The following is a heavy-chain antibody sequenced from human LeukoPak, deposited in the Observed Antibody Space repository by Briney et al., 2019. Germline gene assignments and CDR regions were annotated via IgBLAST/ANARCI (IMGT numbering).Heavy chain of an antibody. Sequence: SETLSLTCAVYGGSFSGYYWSWIRQPPGTGLEWIGEINHSGSTNYNPSLKSRVTISVDTSKNQFSLKLSSVTAADTAVYYCARSAPLGDYDLGNHYYFDYWGQGTLVTVSS. CDR1: GGSFSGYY. V-gene: IGHV4-34*01. CDR2: INHSGST. J-gene: IGHJ4*02. D-gene: IGHD4-17*01. CDR3: ARSAPLGDYDLGNHYYFDY.